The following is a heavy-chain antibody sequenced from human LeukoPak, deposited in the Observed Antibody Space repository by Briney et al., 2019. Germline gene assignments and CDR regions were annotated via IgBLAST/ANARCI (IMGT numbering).Heavy chain of an antibody. D-gene: IGHD4/OR15-4a*01. J-gene: IGHJ4*02. CDR1: GFTFSNAW. V-gene: IGHV3-15*01. Sequence: GGSLRLSCAASGFTFSNAWMSWVRQAPGKGLEWVSRIKRKTDGGTTDYAAPVKGRFSISRDDSKNTLYLQMNSLKTEDTAVYYCTTLGAFDYWGLGTLVTVSS. CDR2: IKRKTDGGTT. CDR3: TTLGAFDY.